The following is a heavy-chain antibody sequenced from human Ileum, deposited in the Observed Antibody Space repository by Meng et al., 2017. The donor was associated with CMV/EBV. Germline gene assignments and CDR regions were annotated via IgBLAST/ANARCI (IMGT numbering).Heavy chain of an antibody. D-gene: IGHD3-10*01. J-gene: IGHJ4*02. Sequence: GESLKISCAASGFPFSSYGMHWVRQAPGKGLEWVAVIWYDGSDEYYADSVKGRFTISRDNAKNSLYLQMNSLRAEDTAVYYCARGRPQGSGSYDYWGQGTLVTVSS. CDR2: IWYDGSDE. CDR1: GFPFSSYG. CDR3: ARGRPQGSGSYDY. V-gene: IGHV3-33*01.